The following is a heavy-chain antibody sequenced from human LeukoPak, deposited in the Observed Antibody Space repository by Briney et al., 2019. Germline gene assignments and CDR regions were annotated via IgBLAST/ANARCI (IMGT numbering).Heavy chain of an antibody. J-gene: IGHJ3*02. CDR1: GGSISSSSYY. Sequence: PSETLSLTCTVSGGSISSSSYYWGWIRQPPGKGLEWIGSIYYSGSTNYNPSLKSRVTISVDTSKNQFSLKLSSVTAADTAVYYCARGSLVVVITTQYAFDIWGQGTMVTVSS. CDR3: ARGSLVVVITTQYAFDI. V-gene: IGHV4-39*07. D-gene: IGHD3-22*01. CDR2: IYYSGST.